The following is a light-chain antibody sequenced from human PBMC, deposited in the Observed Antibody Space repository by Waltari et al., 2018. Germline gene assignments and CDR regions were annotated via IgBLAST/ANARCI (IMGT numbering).Light chain of an antibody. V-gene: IGLV2-14*01. Sequence: QSALTQPASVSGSPGQSITISCTGTSSDVGGYNYVSWYQQHPGKVPKLLIFDVRNRPSGVCNPCAGSKSGNTASLTISGLQAEDESDYYCCSFTSRSTWVFGGGTKLTVL. CDR2: DVR. CDR1: SSDVGGYNY. CDR3: CSFTSRSTWV. J-gene: IGLJ3*02.